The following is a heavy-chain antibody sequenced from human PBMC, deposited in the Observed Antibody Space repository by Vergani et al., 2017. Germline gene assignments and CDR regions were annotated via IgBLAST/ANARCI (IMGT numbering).Heavy chain of an antibody. V-gene: IGHV4-61*02. Sequence: QVQLQESGPGLVKPSQTLSLTCTVSGGSISSGSYYWSWIRQPAGKGLEWIGRIYTSGSTNYNPSLKSRVTISVDTSQNQFSLKLSSVTAADTAVYYCARGGTVVGSGAFDIWGQGTMVTVSS. CDR3: ARGGTVVGSGAFDI. D-gene: IGHD4-23*01. J-gene: IGHJ3*02. CDR1: GGSISSGSYY. CDR2: IYTSGST.